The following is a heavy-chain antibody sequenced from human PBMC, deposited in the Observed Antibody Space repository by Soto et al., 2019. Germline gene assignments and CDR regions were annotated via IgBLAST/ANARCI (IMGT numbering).Heavy chain of an antibody. D-gene: IGHD4-4*01. Sequence: QVQLVQSGAEVKKPGASVKVSCKASRYTFISYDINWVRQATGQGLEWMGWMNPKSANTGYAQNFQGRVTMTRNTSLSTAYRELSSLRSEDTAVYYCASSPSWETTVTPYYFDYWGQGTLVTVSS. V-gene: IGHV1-8*01. CDR3: ASSPSWETTVTPYYFDY. J-gene: IGHJ4*02. CDR2: MNPKSANT. CDR1: RYTFISYD.